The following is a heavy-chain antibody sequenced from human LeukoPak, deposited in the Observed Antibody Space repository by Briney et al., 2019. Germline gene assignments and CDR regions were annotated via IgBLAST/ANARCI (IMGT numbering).Heavy chain of an antibody. CDR2: INTDGSST. V-gene: IGHV3-74*01. J-gene: IGHJ4*02. D-gene: IGHD6-19*01. CDR1: GFTFSTYG. Sequence: PGGSLTLSCAASGFTFSTYGMHWVRQAPGPGLVWVSRINTDGSSTGYADSVKGRFTISRDNAKNTLYLQMNSLRAEGTAVYYCAILRSLAVAAPIDYWGQGSLVTVSS. CDR3: AILRSLAVAAPIDY.